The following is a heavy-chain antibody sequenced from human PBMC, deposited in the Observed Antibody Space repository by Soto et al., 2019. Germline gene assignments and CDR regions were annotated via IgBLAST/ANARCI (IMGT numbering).Heavy chain of an antibody. V-gene: IGHV4-59*01. CDR3: ARLMGFYYYMDV. J-gene: IGHJ6*03. CDR2: IFYSGSA. Sequence: SETLSLTCTVSGGSIGSYYWSWIRQPPGRGLECIGYIFYSGSAKYNPSLKSRVTMSVDTSRSQFSLRLSSVTAADTAVYFCARLMGFYYYMDVWGTGTTVTVSS. CDR1: GGSIGSYY.